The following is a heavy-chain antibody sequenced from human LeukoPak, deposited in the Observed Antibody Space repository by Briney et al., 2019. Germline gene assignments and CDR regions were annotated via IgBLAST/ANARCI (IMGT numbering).Heavy chain of an antibody. CDR1: GGSINSYY. V-gene: IGHV4-59*08. Sequence: SSETLSLTCTVSGGSINSYYWSWIRQPPGKGLEWIGYIYYSGSTNYNPPLKSRVTISVDTSKNQFSLKLTSVTAADTAVYYCARVGGGNYYYYGMDDWGQGTTVTVSS. CDR3: ARVGGGNYYYYGMDD. D-gene: IGHD2-15*01. CDR2: IYYSGST. J-gene: IGHJ6*02.